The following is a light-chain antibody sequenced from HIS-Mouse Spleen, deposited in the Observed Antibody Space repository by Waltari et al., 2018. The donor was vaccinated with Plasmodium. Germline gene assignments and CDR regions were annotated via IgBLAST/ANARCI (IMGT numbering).Light chain of an antibody. J-gene: IGLJ2*01. CDR3: SSYAGSNNLV. CDR2: EVS. CDR1: RSVVGGYNH. Sequence: QSALTQPPSASGSPGPSVTLSCTGTRSVVGGYNHVPWYQQPPGKAPKLMIYEVSKRPSGVPDRFSGSKSGNTASLTVSGLQAEDEADYYCSSYAGSNNLVFGGGTKLTVL. V-gene: IGLV2-8*01.